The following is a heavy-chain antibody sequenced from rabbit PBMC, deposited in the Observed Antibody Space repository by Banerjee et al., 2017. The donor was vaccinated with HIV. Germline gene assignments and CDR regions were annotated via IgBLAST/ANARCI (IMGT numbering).Heavy chain of an antibody. Sequence: QSLEESGGDLVKPGASLTLTCTASGFSFRNKYVMCWVRQAPGKGLEWIGCMNAGTSGGSYYARWAKGRFTISKTSSTTVTLQMTSLTAADTATYFCARVWHLWAPGTLVT. CDR3: ARVWHL. D-gene: IGHD5-1*01. CDR1: GFSFRNKYV. CDR2: MNAGTSGGS. J-gene: IGHJ6*01. V-gene: IGHV1S40*01.